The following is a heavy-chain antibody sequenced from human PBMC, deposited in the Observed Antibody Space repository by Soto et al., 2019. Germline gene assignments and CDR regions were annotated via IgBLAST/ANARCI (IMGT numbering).Heavy chain of an antibody. CDR1: GGSISSCGYY. CDR2: IYYSGST. V-gene: IGHV4-31*03. CDR3: ARVLGFGGMDV. Sequence: SETLSLTCTVSGGSISSCGYYWSWIRQHPGKGLEWIGYIYYSGSTYYNPSLKSRVTISVDTSKNQFSLKLSSVTAADTAVYYCARVLGFGGMDVWGQGTTVTVSS. J-gene: IGHJ6*02. D-gene: IGHD3-10*01.